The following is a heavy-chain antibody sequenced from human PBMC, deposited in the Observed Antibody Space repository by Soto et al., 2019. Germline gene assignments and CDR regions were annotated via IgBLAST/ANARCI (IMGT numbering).Heavy chain of an antibody. V-gene: IGHV3-73*01. Sequence: GGPLRHSCGASGCTFGGSGVQRVSKASGKGLEWLGRIGSKGETYATTYAASVKGRFTISRDDSKKTAYLQMNSLESEDTAVYYCSRDDSDWFFNWGRGSLVTVSS. D-gene: IGHD3-9*01. CDR2: IGSKGETYAT. J-gene: IGHJ4*02. CDR1: GCTFGGSG. CDR3: SRDDSDWFFN.